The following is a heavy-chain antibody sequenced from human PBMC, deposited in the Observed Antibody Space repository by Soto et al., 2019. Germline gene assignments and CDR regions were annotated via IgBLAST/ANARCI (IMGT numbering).Heavy chain of an antibody. CDR1: GFSFSSYG. CDR2: IWYDGTEK. D-gene: IGHD6-13*01. V-gene: IGHV3-33*01. Sequence: QVQLVESGGGVVQPGRSLRLSCAASGFSFSSYGMHWVRQAPGKGLEWVSVIWYDGTEKHYADSVKGRFTVSRDNSKNTLFLQMSGLRAEDTAVYYCATGMAGVGMQPLDYWGQGSLVIVSS. CDR3: ATGMAGVGMQPLDY. J-gene: IGHJ4*02.